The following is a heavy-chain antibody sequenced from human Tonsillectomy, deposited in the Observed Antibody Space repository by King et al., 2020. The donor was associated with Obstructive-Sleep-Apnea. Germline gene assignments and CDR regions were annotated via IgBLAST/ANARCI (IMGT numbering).Heavy chain of an antibody. Sequence: QLVQSGAEVKKPGESLRISCKGSGYTFTAYWITWVRQMPGKGLEWMGRIDPSDSYTNYSPSFQGHVTISADKSISTAYLQWSSLKASDTAMYYCARHFGGSARFDDWGQGTLATVSA. D-gene: IGHD3-16*01. J-gene: IGHJ4*02. V-gene: IGHV5-10-1*03. CDR2: IDPSDSYT. CDR3: ARHFGGSARFDD. CDR1: GYTFTAYW.